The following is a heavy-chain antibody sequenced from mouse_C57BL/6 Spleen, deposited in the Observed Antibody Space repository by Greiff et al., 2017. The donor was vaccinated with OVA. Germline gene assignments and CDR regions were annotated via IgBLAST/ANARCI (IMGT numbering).Heavy chain of an antibody. CDR3: ARNYDYDVPFDY. CDR1: GYAFSSSW. CDR2: IYPGDGDT. D-gene: IGHD2-4*01. J-gene: IGHJ2*01. V-gene: IGHV1-82*01. Sequence: VKLVESGPELVKPGASVKISCKASGYAFSSSWMNWVKQRPGKGLEWIGRIYPGDGDTNYNGKFKGKATLTADKSSSTAYMQLSSLTSEDSAVYFCARNYDYDVPFDYWGQGTTLTVSS.